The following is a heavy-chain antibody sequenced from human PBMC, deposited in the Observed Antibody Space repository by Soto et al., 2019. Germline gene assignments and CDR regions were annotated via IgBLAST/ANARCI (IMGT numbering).Heavy chain of an antibody. D-gene: IGHD3-22*01. V-gene: IGHV1-3*01. Sequence: ASVKVSCKASGYTFTSYAMHWVRQAPGQRLEWMGWINAGNGNTKYSQKFQGRVTITRDTSASTAYMELSSLRSEDTAVYYCARDTASSGYFGGADYWGQGTLVTVSS. CDR1: GYTFTSYA. CDR3: ARDTASSGYFGGADY. J-gene: IGHJ4*02. CDR2: INAGNGNT.